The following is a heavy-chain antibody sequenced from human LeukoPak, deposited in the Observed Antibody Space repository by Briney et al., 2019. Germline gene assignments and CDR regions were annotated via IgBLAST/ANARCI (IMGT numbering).Heavy chain of an antibody. CDR1: GYIFTSYW. Sequence: GESLKISFKGFGYIFTSYWIGWVRQMPGEGLEWMGIIYPDDSETRYSPSFQGRVTISAAKSISTAFLQRSSLKASDTATYYCATAARGHLDTWGQGTPVTVSS. J-gene: IGHJ5*02. CDR2: IYPDDSET. CDR3: ATAARGHLDT. V-gene: IGHV5-51*01. D-gene: IGHD5-18*01.